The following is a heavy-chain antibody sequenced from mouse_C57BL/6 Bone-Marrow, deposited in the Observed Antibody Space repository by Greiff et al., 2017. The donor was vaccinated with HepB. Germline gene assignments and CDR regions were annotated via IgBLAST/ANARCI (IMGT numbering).Heavy chain of an antibody. CDR3: ARMKRGFGY. V-gene: IGHV1-69*01. CDR2: IDPSDSYT. Sequence: VQLQQPGAELVMPGASVKLSCKASGYTFTSYWMHWVKQRPGQGLEWIGEIDPSDSYTNYNQKFKGKSTLTVDKSSSTAYMQLSSLTSEDSAVYYCARMKRGFGYWGQGTTLTVSS. J-gene: IGHJ2*01. CDR1: GYTFTSYW.